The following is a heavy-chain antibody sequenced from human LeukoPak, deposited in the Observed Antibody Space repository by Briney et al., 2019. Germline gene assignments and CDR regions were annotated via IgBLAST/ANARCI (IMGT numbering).Heavy chain of an antibody. CDR2: IYPGDSDT. CDR1: GYSFTSCW. CDR3: ARHKWNDVSDY. Sequence: AGESLKVSCKGSGYSFTSCWIGWVRQMPGKGLEWMGIIYPGDSDTRYSPSFQGQVTISADKSISTAYLQWSSLKASDTAMYYCARHKWNDVSDYWGQGTLVTVSS. J-gene: IGHJ4*02. D-gene: IGHD1-20*01. V-gene: IGHV5-51*01.